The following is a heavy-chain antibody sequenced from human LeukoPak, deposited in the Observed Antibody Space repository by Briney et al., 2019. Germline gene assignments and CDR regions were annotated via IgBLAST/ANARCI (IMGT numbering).Heavy chain of an antibody. Sequence: SVKLSCKASGVTFSIYAISWVRHATGQGLEWMGGIIPIFGTANYAQNCQARVTITTDASSTTAHMELSSLRSEDTAVYYCARTAAGNCPCRCYYYYLDVWGKAAKVTVSS. CDR1: GVTFSIYA. V-gene: IGHV1-69*05. J-gene: IGHJ6*03. CDR3: ARTAAGNCPCRCYYYYLDV. D-gene: IGHD6-13*01. CDR2: IIPIFGTA.